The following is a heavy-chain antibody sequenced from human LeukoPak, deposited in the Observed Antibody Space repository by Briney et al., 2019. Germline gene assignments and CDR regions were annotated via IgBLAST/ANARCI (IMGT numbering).Heavy chain of an antibody. Sequence: SETLSLTCAVSGYSISSGYYWGWIRQPPGKGLEWIGSIYHSGSTYYNPSLKSRVTISVDTSKNQFSLKLSSVTAADTAVYYCAAEGDSSGYYSPLFLDYWGQGTLATVSS. CDR1: GYSISSGYY. J-gene: IGHJ4*02. D-gene: IGHD3-22*01. CDR3: AAEGDSSGYYSPLFLDY. CDR2: IYHSGST. V-gene: IGHV4-38-2*01.